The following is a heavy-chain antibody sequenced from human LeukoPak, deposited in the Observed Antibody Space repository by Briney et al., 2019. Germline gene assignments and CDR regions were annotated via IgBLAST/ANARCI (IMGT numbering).Heavy chain of an antibody. CDR3: ARGNIVVVPAAIHY. V-gene: IGHV3-21*01. J-gene: IGHJ4*02. CDR1: GFTFSSYS. Sequence: PGGSLRLSCAASGFTFSSYSMNWVRQAPGKGLEWVSSISSSSSYIYYADSVKGRFTISRDNAKNSLYLQMNSLRAEDTAVYYCARGNIVVVPAAIHYWGQGTLVTVSS. D-gene: IGHD2-2*01. CDR2: ISSSSSYI.